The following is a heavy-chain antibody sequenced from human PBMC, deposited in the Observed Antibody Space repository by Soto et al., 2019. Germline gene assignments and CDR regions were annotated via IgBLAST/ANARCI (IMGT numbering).Heavy chain of an antibody. CDR2: ISDYNGNT. Sequence: WASVKVSCKASGYTFTSYVISWVRQAPGQGLEWMGLISDYNGNTNYAQKLQGRVTMTTDTSTSTAYMELRSLRSDDKAVYYCARVQSSSWYVDYYSYYGMDXWGQGTTVTVS. CDR3: ARVQSSSWYVDYYSYYGMDX. J-gene: IGHJ6*02. V-gene: IGHV1-18*01. CDR1: GYTFTSYV. D-gene: IGHD6-13*01.